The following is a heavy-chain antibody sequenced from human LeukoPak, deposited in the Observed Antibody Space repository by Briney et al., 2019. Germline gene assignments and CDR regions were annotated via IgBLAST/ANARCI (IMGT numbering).Heavy chain of an antibody. CDR3: AKVQEMDTILPPFHY. D-gene: IGHD5-24*01. V-gene: IGHV3-53*01. CDR1: GFTVISNY. Sequence: GGSLRLSCAASGFTVISNYMAWVRQAPGKGLECVSVFYNVGTTYYADSVKGRFTISRDNSKNTLYLQVNSLRAADTAIYYCAKVQEMDTILPPFHYWGQGTLVTVSS. J-gene: IGHJ4*02. CDR2: FYNVGTT.